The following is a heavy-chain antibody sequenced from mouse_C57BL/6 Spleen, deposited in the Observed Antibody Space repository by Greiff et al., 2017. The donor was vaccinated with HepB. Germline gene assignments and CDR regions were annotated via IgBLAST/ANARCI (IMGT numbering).Heavy chain of an antibody. J-gene: IGHJ2*01. CDR1: GYSFTGYY. V-gene: IGHV1-42*01. CDR3: VEYYDGSSYDY. Sequence: VHVKQSGPELVKPGASVKISCKASGYSFTGYYMNWVKQSPEKSLEWIGEINPSTGGNTYNQKFKATATLTVDKSSSTAYMQLKSLTSEDSSVYYCVEYYDGSSYDYWGQGTTLTVSS. CDR2: INPSTGGN. D-gene: IGHD1-1*01.